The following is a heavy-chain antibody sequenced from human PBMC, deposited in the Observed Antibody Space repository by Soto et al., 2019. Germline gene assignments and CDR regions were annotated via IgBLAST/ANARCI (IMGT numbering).Heavy chain of an antibody. J-gene: IGHJ4*02. Sequence: ASVKVSCKASGYTFTSYGISWVRQASGQGLEWMGWISAYNGNTNYAQKLQGRVTVTTDTSTSTAYMELRSLRSDDTAVYYCARMRTDYGDYEGYFDYWGQGTLVTVSS. V-gene: IGHV1-18*01. CDR2: ISAYNGNT. CDR3: ARMRTDYGDYEGYFDY. CDR1: GYTFTSYG. D-gene: IGHD4-17*01.